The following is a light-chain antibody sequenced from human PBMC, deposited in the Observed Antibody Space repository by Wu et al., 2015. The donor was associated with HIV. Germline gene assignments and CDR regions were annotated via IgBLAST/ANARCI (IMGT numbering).Light chain of an antibody. J-gene: IGKJ2*01. CDR3: QQYNSYLYT. Sequence: DIQMTQSPSTLSASVGDRVTITCRASQRISNWLAWYQQKPGKAPKLLIYKASSLESGVPSRFSGSGSGTEFTLTISSLQPDDFATYYCQQYNSYLYTFGQGTKLEIK. V-gene: IGKV1-5*03. CDR1: QRISNW. CDR2: KAS.